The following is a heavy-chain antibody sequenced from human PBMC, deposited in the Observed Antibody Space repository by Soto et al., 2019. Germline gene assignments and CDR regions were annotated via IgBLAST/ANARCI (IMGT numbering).Heavy chain of an antibody. CDR2: MNPNSGNT. Sequence: ASVKVSCKASGYTFTSYDINWVRQATGQGLEWMGWMNPNSGNTGYAQKFQGRVTMTRNTSISTAYMELSSLRSEDTAVYYCARRKDTYYDYIWGSYRYRAEGGPCDYWGQGTLVTVSS. D-gene: IGHD3-16*02. J-gene: IGHJ4*02. CDR1: GYTFTSYD. V-gene: IGHV1-8*01. CDR3: ARRKDTYYDYIWGSYRYRAEGGPCDY.